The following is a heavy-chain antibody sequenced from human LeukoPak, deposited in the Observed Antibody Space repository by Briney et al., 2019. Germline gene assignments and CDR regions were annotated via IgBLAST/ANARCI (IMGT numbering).Heavy chain of an antibody. J-gene: IGHJ6*03. V-gene: IGHV3-7*01. D-gene: IGHD4/OR15-4a*01. Sequence: GGSLRLSCVASGFTFDDYWMSWVRQAPGQGLEWVANINQDGSEKYYLDSAKGRFTISRDNARNSLYLQMNSLRAEDTAVYYCARDSTGERGAYYYYYMDVWGKGTTVTISS. CDR3: ARDSTGERGAYYYYYMDV. CDR2: INQDGSEK. CDR1: GFTFDDYW.